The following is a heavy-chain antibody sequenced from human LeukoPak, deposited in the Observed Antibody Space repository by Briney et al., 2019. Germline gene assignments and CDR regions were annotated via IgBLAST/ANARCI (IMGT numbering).Heavy chain of an antibody. D-gene: IGHD6-13*01. Sequence: ASVKVSCKASGYTFTGYCMHWVRQAPVQGLEWVGWINPNSGGTNYAQKFQGRVTMTRDTSISTAYMELSRLRSDDTAVYYCARIAAAGTLDYWGQGTLVTVSS. V-gene: IGHV1-2*02. CDR2: INPNSGGT. CDR3: ARIAAAGTLDY. CDR1: GYTFTGYC. J-gene: IGHJ4*02.